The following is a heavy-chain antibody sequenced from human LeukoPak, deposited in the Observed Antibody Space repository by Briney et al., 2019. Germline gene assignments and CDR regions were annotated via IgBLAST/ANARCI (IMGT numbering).Heavy chain of an antibody. J-gene: IGHJ4*02. CDR1: GFTFSGSA. Sequence: GGSLRLSCAASGFTFSGSAMHWVRQASGKGLEWVGRIRSKANSYATAYAASVKGRFTISRDDSKNTAYLQMNSLRAEDTAVYYCAKGSRWPIDFDYWGQGTLVTVSS. V-gene: IGHV3-73*01. CDR3: AKGSRWPIDFDY. CDR2: IRSKANSYAT. D-gene: IGHD2-15*01.